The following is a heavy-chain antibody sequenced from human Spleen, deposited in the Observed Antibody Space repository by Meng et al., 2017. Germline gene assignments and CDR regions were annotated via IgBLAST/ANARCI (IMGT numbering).Heavy chain of an antibody. CDR3: ARHSSSWEDYWYYGMDV. J-gene: IGHJ6*02. Sequence: KVSCKGSGYSFSNYWIGWVRQMPGKGLEWMGIIYPGDSDTRYSPSFQSQVAISVDKSTSTAYLQWSSLKASDTAMYYCARHSSSWEDYWYYGMDVWGRGTTVTVSS. V-gene: IGHV5-51*01. D-gene: IGHD6-13*01. CDR1: GYSFSNYW. CDR2: IYPGDSDT.